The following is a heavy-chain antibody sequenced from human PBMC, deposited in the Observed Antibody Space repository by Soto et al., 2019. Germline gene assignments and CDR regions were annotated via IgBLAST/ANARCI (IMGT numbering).Heavy chain of an antibody. D-gene: IGHD3-3*01. Sequence: SVKVSCKASGGTFSSYAISWVRQAPGQGLEWMGGIIPIFGTANYAQKFQGRVTITADESTSTAYMELSSLRSEDTAVYYCARVRKTYSDFWSGYFDYWGQGTLVTVSS. CDR1: GGTFSSYA. J-gene: IGHJ4*02. CDR3: ARVRKTYSDFWSGYFDY. V-gene: IGHV1-69*13. CDR2: IIPIFGTA.